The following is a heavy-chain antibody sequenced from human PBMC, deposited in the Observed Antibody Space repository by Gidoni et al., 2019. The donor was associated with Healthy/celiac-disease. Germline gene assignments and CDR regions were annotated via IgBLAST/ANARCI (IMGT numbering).Heavy chain of an antibody. J-gene: IGHJ3*02. D-gene: IGHD3-22*01. Sequence: QVQLVQSGAEVTKPGSSVKVSCKASGGTFSSYAISCVRQAPGQGLEWMGGIIPIFGTANYAQKFQGRVTITADESTSTAYMELSSLRSEDTAVYYCARGRGYYDSSGYSVDAFDIWGQGTMVTVSS. CDR1: GGTFSSYA. CDR2: IIPIFGTA. V-gene: IGHV1-69*01. CDR3: ARGRGYYDSSGYSVDAFDI.